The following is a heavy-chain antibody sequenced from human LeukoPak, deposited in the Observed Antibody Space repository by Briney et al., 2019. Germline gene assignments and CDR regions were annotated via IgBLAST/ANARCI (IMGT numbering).Heavy chain of an antibody. J-gene: IGHJ3*02. V-gene: IGHV3-30-3*01. Sequence: GRSLRLSCAASGFTFSSYAMHWVRQAPGKGLEWVAVISYDGSNKYYADSVKGRFTISRDNSKNTLYLQMNSLRAEDTAVYYCAREWSGGADAFDIWGQGTMVTVSS. CDR2: ISYDGSNK. CDR1: GFTFSSYA. D-gene: IGHD6-25*01. CDR3: AREWSGGADAFDI.